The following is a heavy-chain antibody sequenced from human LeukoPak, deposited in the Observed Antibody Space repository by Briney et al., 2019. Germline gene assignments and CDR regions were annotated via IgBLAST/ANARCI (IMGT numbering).Heavy chain of an antibody. D-gene: IGHD3-3*01. CDR1: GGSFSGYY. V-gene: IGHV4-34*01. CDR3: ARADFWSGYHENAFDI. J-gene: IGHJ3*02. CDR2: INHSGST. Sequence: SETLSLTCAVYGGSFSGYYWSWIRQPPGKGLEWIGEINHSGSTNYNPSLKSRVTISVDTSKNQFSLRLSSVTAADTAVYYCARADFWSGYHENAFDIWGQGTMVTVSS.